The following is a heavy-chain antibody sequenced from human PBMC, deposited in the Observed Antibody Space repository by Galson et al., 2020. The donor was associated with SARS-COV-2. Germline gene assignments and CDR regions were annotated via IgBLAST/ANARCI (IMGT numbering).Heavy chain of an antibody. CDR2: IYHSGRT. V-gene: IGHV4-4*02. CDR1: GDSISTNNW. CDR3: ARFVPDSGGSWGLDP. D-gene: IGHD2-15*01. J-gene: IGHJ5*02. Sequence: HSETLSLTCVVSGDSISTNNWWTWARQPPGMGLEWIGEIYHSGRTNYNPSLQSRVTISLDKSQNQFSLSLTSVTAADTAVYYCARFVPDSGGSWGLDPWGQGTLVTVSS.